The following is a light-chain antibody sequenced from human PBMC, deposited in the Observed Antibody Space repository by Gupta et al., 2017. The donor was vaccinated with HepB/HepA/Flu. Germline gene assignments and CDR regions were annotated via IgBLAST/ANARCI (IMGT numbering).Light chain of an antibody. J-gene: IGKJ4*01. CDR1: QDISND. V-gene: IGKV1-33*01. Sequence: DXQXXXXXSXLSASVGDRVTITCQASQDISNDLNWYQQKPGKAPKLLIYDASNLETGVPSRFSGSGSGTDFTFTISSLQPEDIATYYCQQYDNLPLTFGGGTKVEIK. CDR3: QQYDNLPLT. CDR2: DAS.